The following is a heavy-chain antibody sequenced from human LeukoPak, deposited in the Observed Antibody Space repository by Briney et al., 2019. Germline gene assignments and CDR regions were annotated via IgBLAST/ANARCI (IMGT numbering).Heavy chain of an antibody. CDR3: ARDYRGYRAPYYFDY. Sequence: GGSLRLSCAASGFTSSSYWMSWVRQAPGKGLEWVANIKQDASEKYYVDSVKGRFTISRDNAKNSLYLQMNSLRAEDTAVYYCARDYRGYRAPYYFDYWGQGTLVTVSS. CDR1: GFTSSSYW. CDR2: IKQDASEK. D-gene: IGHD2-15*01. J-gene: IGHJ4*02. V-gene: IGHV3-7*01.